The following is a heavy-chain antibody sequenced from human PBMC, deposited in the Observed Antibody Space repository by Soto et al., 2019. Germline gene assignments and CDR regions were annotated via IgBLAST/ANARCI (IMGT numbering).Heavy chain of an antibody. CDR2: IYYSGST. CDR3: ARESKYDTSGYPPWFAP. D-gene: IGHD3-22*01. Sequence: SETLSLTCTVSVASISSGGYYWSWIRQHPGEGLEWIGYIYYSGSTSYNPSLKSRVTISVDTSKNQFSLKLSSVTDADTAVYFCARESKYDTSGYPPWFAPWGQGTLVTVS. V-gene: IGHV4-31*03. J-gene: IGHJ5*02. CDR1: VASISSGGYY.